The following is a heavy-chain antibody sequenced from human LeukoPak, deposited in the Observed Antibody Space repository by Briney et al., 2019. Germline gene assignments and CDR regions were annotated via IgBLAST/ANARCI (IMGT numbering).Heavy chain of an antibody. V-gene: IGHV1-2*02. J-gene: IGHJ4*02. CDR1: GYTLIDYY. CDR2: INPNSGGT. D-gene: IGHD2-15*01. CDR3: ARYVVAPRQPGGIDY. Sequence: ASVKVSCKASGYTLIDYYIHWVRQAPGQGLEWMGWINPNSGGTNYAQKFQGRVTMTRDTSINTAYMELSRLRSDDTAVYYCARYVVAPRQPGGIDYWGQGTLVTVSS.